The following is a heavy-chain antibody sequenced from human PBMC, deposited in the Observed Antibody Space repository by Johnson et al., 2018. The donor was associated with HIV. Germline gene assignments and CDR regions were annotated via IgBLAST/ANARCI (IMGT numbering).Heavy chain of an antibody. Sequence: VQLVESGGGLVQPGGSLRLPCAASGFTFSSYWMHWVRQAPGKGLVWVSRINSDESSTTYADSVKGRLTISRDNAKNTLYLQMSSLRAEDTAIYYCARTAAEGTFDIWCQGTMVTVSS. J-gene: IGHJ3*02. V-gene: IGHV3-74*01. CDR1: GFTFSSYW. CDR3: ARTAAEGTFDI. D-gene: IGHD2-15*01. CDR2: INSDESST.